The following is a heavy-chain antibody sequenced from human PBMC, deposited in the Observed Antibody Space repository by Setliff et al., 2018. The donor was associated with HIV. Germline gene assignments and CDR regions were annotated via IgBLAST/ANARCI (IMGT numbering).Heavy chain of an antibody. D-gene: IGHD6-13*01. CDR2: IYYSGST. CDR1: RDSIRNGAYY. J-gene: IGHJ5*02. V-gene: IGHV4-61*08. CDR3: ARDLGIAAAGNWFDP. Sequence: SETLSLTCTVSRDSIRNGAYYWGWIRQPPGKGLEWIGYIYYSGSTNYNASLKSRVAISVDTSKNQFSLKLSSVTAADTAVYYCARDLGIAAAGNWFDPWGQGTLVTVSS.